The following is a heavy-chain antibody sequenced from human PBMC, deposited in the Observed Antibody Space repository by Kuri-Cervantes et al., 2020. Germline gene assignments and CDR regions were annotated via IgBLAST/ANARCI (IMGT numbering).Heavy chain of an antibody. Sequence: GEYLKISCAASGFTFSSYAMSWVRQAPGKGLEWVSAISGSGGSTYYADSVKGRFTISRDNSKNTLYLQMNSLRAEDKAVYYCAKVKGRWELLRLQYYFDYWGQGTLVTVSS. V-gene: IGHV3-23*01. D-gene: IGHD1-26*01. J-gene: IGHJ4*02. CDR1: GFTFSSYA. CDR3: AKVKGRWELLRLQYYFDY. CDR2: ISGSGGST.